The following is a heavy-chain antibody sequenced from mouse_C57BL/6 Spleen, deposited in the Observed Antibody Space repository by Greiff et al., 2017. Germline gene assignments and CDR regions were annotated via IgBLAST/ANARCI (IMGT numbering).Heavy chain of an antibody. V-gene: IGHV1-80*01. Sequence: QVQLQQSGAELVKPGASVKISCKASGYAFSSYWMNWVKQRPGKGLEWIGQIYPGDGDTNYNGKFKGKATLTADKSSSTAYMQLSSLTSEDSAVDFCARGGSSFHWYFDVWGTGTTVTVSS. D-gene: IGHD1-1*01. CDR1: GYAFSSYW. J-gene: IGHJ1*03. CDR2: IYPGDGDT. CDR3: ARGGSSFHWYFDV.